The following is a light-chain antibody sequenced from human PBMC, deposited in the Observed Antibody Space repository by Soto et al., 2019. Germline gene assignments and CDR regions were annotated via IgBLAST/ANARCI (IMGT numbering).Light chain of an antibody. CDR2: KAS. J-gene: IGKJ1*01. Sequence: DIQMTQSPSTLSGSVGDRVTITCRASQTISSWLAWYQQKPGKAPKLLIYKASTLKSGVPSRFSGSGSETHFTLTISSLQPEDFATYSCQQSYSTTWTFGQGTKVDIK. V-gene: IGKV1-5*03. CDR1: QTISSW. CDR3: QQSYSTTWT.